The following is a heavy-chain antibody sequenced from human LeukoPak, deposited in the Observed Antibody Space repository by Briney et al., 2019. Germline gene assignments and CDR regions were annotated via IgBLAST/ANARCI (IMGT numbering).Heavy chain of an antibody. CDR2: INTYNGNT. V-gene: IGHV1-18*01. D-gene: IGHD3-16*01. CDR1: GYTFVNYG. Sequence: ASVKVSCKASGYTFVNYGFAWVRQAPGQGLEWMAWINTYNGNTKYAQRLQDRVTVTTDTSTNTAYMELRSLTSDDTAVYYCARDGFRGPSDYWGQGTLVTVSS. J-gene: IGHJ4*02. CDR3: ARDGFRGPSDY.